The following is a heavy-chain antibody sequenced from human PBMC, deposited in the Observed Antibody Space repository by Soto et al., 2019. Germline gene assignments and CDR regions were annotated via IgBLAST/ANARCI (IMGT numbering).Heavy chain of an antibody. CDR2: ILSKAGNYAT. Sequence: EVQLVESGGGLVQPGGSPKLSCAASGFIFSGSAVHWVRQASGKGLEWVGRILSKAGNYATAYPASMKGRFTISRDDSENTAFLQMNSLKTEDTDVYYCIRGGSPYYYDYWGQGTLVAVSS. J-gene: IGHJ4*02. CDR1: GFIFSGSA. CDR3: IRGGSPYYYDY. V-gene: IGHV3-73*01.